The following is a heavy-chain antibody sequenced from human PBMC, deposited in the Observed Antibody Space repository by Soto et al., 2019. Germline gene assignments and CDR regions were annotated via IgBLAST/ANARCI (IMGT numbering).Heavy chain of an antibody. Sequence: GGSLRLSCAASGFSVSNNYMTWVRQAPGKGLEWVSVLYIGGSTYYADSVKGRFTISRDNSKNTLYLQMNSLRAEDTAVYYCAKGGYYDSSGIDYWGQGTLVTVSS. D-gene: IGHD3-22*01. CDR2: LYIGGST. CDR1: GFSVSNNY. J-gene: IGHJ4*02. V-gene: IGHV3-53*01. CDR3: AKGGYYDSSGIDY.